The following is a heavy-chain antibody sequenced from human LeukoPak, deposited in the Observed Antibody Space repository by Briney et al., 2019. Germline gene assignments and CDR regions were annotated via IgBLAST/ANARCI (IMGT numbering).Heavy chain of an antibody. CDR3: ARVSAATTDY. Sequence: SETLSLTCTVSGGSISSYYWSWIRQPPGKGLEWTGYIYYSGSTNYNPSLKSRVTISVDTSKNQFSLKLSSVTAADTAVYYCARVSAATTDYWGQGTLVTVSS. J-gene: IGHJ4*02. D-gene: IGHD2-15*01. CDR2: IYYSGST. V-gene: IGHV4-59*01. CDR1: GGSISSYY.